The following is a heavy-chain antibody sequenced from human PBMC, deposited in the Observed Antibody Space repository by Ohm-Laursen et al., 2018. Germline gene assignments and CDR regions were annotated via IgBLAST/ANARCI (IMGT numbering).Heavy chain of an antibody. D-gene: IGHD4-23*01. Sequence: SLRLSCAASGFSFGTFWMSWVRQAPGKGLEWVANIKYDENEQHYVDSVRGRFTISRDNGKNSVSLQMNSLRAEDTAVYYCARERGPTTVIKYYFDSWGQGTLVTVSS. J-gene: IGHJ4*02. CDR2: IKYDENEQ. V-gene: IGHV3-7*01. CDR3: ARERGPTTVIKYYFDS. CDR1: GFSFGTFW.